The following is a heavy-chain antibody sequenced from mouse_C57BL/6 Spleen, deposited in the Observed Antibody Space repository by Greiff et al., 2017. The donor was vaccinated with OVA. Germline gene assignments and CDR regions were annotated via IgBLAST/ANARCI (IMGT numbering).Heavy chain of an antibody. D-gene: IGHD4-1*01. V-gene: IGHV5-16*01. CDR1: GFTFSDYY. Sequence: EVHRVESEGGLVQPGSSMKLSCTASGFTFSDYYMAWVRQVPEKGLEWVANINYDGSSTYYLDSLKSRFIISRDNAKNILYLQMSSLKSEDTATYYCARGGTYNAMDYWGQGTSVTVSS. CDR3: ARGGTYNAMDY. J-gene: IGHJ4*01. CDR2: INYDGSST.